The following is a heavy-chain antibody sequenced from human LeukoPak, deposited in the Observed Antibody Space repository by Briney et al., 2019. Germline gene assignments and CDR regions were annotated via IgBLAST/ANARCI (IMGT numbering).Heavy chain of an antibody. J-gene: IGHJ4*02. D-gene: IGHD5-12*01. V-gene: IGHV4-4*07. CDR1: GGSISNYY. CDR3: AREWSGYDIFDY. CDR2: IHTSENT. Sequence: PSETLSLTCSVSGGSISNYYWSWIRQPAGKGLEWIGHIHTSENTNYNPSLKSRVTISVDTSKNQFSLKLSSVTAADTAVYYCAREWSGYDIFDYWGQGTLVTVSS.